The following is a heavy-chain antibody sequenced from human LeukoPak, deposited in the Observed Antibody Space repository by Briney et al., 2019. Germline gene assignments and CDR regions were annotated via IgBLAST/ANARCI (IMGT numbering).Heavy chain of an antibody. D-gene: IGHD3-9*01. CDR2: IYYSGST. CDR1: GASISNYY. CDR3: ARDSYYDILTGPGGFDY. Sequence: SETLSLTCTVSGASISNYYWSWIRQSPGKGLEWIGHIYYSGSTNYNPSLKSRVTISVDTSKNQFSLKLSSVTAADTAVYYCARDSYYDILTGPGGFDYWGQGTLVTVSS. V-gene: IGHV4-59*01. J-gene: IGHJ4*02.